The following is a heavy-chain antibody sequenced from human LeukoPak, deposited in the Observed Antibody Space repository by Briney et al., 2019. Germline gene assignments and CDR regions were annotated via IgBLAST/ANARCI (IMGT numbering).Heavy chain of an antibody. J-gene: IGHJ5*01. CDR1: GFTFSNAW. V-gene: IGHV3-15*01. CDR3: TTDPIPYDYVWGSYRYPPS. D-gene: IGHD3-16*02. Sequence: GGSLRLSCAASGFTFSNAWMSWVRHAPGKGLEWVGRIKSKTDGGTTDYAAPVKGRFNNSRDESKNTLYLQMNSLRTEDTAVYYCTTDPIPYDYVWGSYRYPPSWGDRTLVTVSP. CDR2: IKSKTDGGTT.